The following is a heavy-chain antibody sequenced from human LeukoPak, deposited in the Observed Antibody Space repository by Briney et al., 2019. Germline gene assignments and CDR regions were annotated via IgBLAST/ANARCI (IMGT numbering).Heavy chain of an antibody. J-gene: IGHJ4*02. CDR2: IWYDGGNK. Sequence: GGSLRLSCAASGFTFSSYGMHWVRQAPGKGLEWVAVIWYDGGNKYYADSVKGRFTISRDNSKNTLYLQMNSLRAEDTAVYYCARTDTVVDVPPYYFDYWGQGTLVTVSS. V-gene: IGHV3-33*01. CDR3: ARTDTVVDVPPYYFDY. CDR1: GFTFSSYG. D-gene: IGHD3/OR15-3a*01.